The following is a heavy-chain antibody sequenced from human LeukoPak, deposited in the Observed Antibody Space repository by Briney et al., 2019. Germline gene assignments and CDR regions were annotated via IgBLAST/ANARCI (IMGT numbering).Heavy chain of an antibody. CDR1: GFTFSSYA. Sequence: GESLRLSCAASGFTFSSYAMTRVRQAPGKGLEWVSVISGSGDTTYYADSVEGRFTISRDNSKNTLYLQMNSLRAEDTAVYFCARSRDGYKRFDSWGQGTLVTVSS. D-gene: IGHD5-24*01. CDR2: ISGSGDTT. J-gene: IGHJ4*02. V-gene: IGHV3-23*01. CDR3: ARSRDGYKRFDS.